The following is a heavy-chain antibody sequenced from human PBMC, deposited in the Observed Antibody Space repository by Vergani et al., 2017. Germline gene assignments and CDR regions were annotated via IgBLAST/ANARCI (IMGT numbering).Heavy chain of an antibody. J-gene: IGHJ6*02. Sequence: EVQLVESGGGIVQPGGSLRLSCVASGFSFRNAWMNWVRRTPGKGLEWVGRIKSTFDRGTTDYAAAVKGRFTISRDDSKNTLFLQMNGLKTEDIGVYYCTTDPRYCGDGSCYWLRDHHYYGIDVLGQGTTVTVSS. CDR3: TTDPRYCGDGSCYWLRDHHYYGIDV. V-gene: IGHV3-15*07. CDR1: GFSFRNAW. CDR2: IKSTFDRGTT. D-gene: IGHD2-21*01.